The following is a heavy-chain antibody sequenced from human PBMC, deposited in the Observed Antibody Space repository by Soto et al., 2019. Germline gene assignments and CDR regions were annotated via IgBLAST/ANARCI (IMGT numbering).Heavy chain of an antibody. J-gene: IGHJ6*02. Sequence: GESLKISCKGSGYSFISYWIGWVRQMPGKGLEWMGIIYPGDSHTRYSPSFQGQATISADMSISTAYLQWSSLKASDTAVYYCARSPAGSGNYMYHHGLDVWGQGTTVTVSS. CDR2: IYPGDSHT. CDR1: GYSFISYW. CDR3: ARSPAGSGNYMYHHGLDV. V-gene: IGHV5-51*01. D-gene: IGHD3-10*01.